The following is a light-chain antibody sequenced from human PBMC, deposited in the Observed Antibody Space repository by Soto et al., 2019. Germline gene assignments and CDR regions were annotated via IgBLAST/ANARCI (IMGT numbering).Light chain of an antibody. J-gene: IGKJ4*01. Sequence: DIQMTQSPSTLSASVGDRVTITCRASQSISSWLAWYQQKPGQAPKLLIYKASSLESGVPSRFSGSGSGTEFTLTISSLQPGDFATYYCQQYNSYLLTFGGGTKVEIK. V-gene: IGKV1-5*03. CDR3: QQYNSYLLT. CDR2: KAS. CDR1: QSISSW.